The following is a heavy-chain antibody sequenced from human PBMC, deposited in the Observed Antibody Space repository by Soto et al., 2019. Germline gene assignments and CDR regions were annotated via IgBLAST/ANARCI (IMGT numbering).Heavy chain of an antibody. V-gene: IGHV3-74*01. D-gene: IGHD2-15*01. CDR3: ARGIDSVYYYYGMDV. CDR1: GFTFSSYW. J-gene: IGHJ6*02. Sequence: GGSLRLSCAASGFTFSSYWMHWVRQAPGKGLVWVSRINSDGSSTSYADSVKGRFTIPRDNAKNTLYLQMNSLRAEDTAVYYCARGIDSVYYYYGMDVWGQGTTVTVSS. CDR2: INSDGSST.